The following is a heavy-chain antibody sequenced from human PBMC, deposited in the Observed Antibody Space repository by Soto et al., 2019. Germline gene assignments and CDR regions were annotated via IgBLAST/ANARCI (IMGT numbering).Heavy chain of an antibody. V-gene: IGHV4-59*08. J-gene: IGHJ5*02. D-gene: IGHD6-19*01. Sequence: SETRSRTWSLSGGAISCYYWSWIRQPPGKGLEWIGYVSFGGITDYHPSLKSRVTMSIDTSKNQFSLKMISVTAADTAVYYCARHGSDSGWFFFDPWGQGALVTVSS. CDR1: GGAISCYY. CDR2: VSFGGIT. CDR3: ARHGSDSGWFFFDP.